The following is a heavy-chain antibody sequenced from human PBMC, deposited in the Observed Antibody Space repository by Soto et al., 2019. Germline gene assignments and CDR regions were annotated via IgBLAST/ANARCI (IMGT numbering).Heavy chain of an antibody. CDR3: ARDRYGDYAFDI. V-gene: IGHV3-21*01. Sequence: SLRLSCAASGFTFTSYSMKWVRQGPGKGLEWVSSLSSSSTYIYYADSVKGRFTISRDNAKNSLYLQMNSLRAEDTAVYYCARDRYGDYAFDIWGQGTMVTVSS. CDR1: GFTFTSYS. J-gene: IGHJ3*02. D-gene: IGHD4-17*01. CDR2: LSSSSTYI.